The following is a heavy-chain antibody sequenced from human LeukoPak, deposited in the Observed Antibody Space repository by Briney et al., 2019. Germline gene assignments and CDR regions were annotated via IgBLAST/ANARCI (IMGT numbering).Heavy chain of an antibody. CDR1: GFTFSTYW. D-gene: IGHD1-14*01. CDR3: ARADLNRLDY. V-gene: IGHV3-7*01. J-gene: IGHJ4*02. Sequence: QAGGSLRLSCAASGFTFSTYWMTWVRQTPGKGLEWVATIKEDGSDKYYVDSVKGRFTISKDNAKNSLYLQMNSLRAEDTAVYYCARADLNRLDYWGQGALVTVSS. CDR2: IKEDGSDK.